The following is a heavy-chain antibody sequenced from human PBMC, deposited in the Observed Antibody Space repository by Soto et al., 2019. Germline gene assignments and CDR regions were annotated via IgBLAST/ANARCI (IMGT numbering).Heavy chain of an antibody. CDR2: INPSGGST. V-gene: IGHV1-46*03. Sequence: QVQLVQSGAEVKKPGASVKVSCKASGYTFTSYYMHWVRQAPGQGLEWMGIINPSGGSTSYAQKFQGRVTMTRDTATSTVYMELSSRRSEDTAVYYCANSGEYGDYVADYWGQGTLVTVSS. CDR1: GYTFTSYY. CDR3: ANSGEYGDYVADY. J-gene: IGHJ4*02. D-gene: IGHD4-17*01.